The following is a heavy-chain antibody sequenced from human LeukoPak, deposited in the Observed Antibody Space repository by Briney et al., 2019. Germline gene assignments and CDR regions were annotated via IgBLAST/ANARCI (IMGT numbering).Heavy chain of an antibody. CDR1: GFSVSNNY. J-gene: IGHJ4*02. V-gene: IGHV3-11*04. CDR3: ARRAMGATSFDY. Sequence: PGGSLRLSCAASGFSVSNNYMTWVRQAPGKGLEWVSYISSSSNTVYYADSVKGRLTVSRDNAKNSLYLQMNNLRAEDTAVYYCARRAMGATSFDYWGQGTLVTVSS. CDR2: ISSSSNTV. D-gene: IGHD1-26*01.